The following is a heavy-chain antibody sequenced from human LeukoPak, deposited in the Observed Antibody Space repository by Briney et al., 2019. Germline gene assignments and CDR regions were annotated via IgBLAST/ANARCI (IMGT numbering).Heavy chain of an antibody. V-gene: IGHV4-39*01. CDR3: ARLNSYYYDSSGYSDAFDI. CDR2: ISYTGST. Sequence: SETLSLTCTISGDSIISTSYYWGWIRQPPGKGLEWIGTISYTGSTYHNPSLRGRVTMSVDTSKNQFSLKLNSVTAADSAVYFCARLNSYYYDSSGYSDAFDIWGQGTMVTVSS. D-gene: IGHD3-22*01. J-gene: IGHJ3*02. CDR1: GDSIISTSYY.